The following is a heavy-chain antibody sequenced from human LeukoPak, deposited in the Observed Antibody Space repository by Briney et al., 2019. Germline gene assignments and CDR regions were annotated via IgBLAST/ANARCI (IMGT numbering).Heavy chain of an antibody. V-gene: IGHV3-23*01. CDR3: AKDFEGYSSSWYYFDY. D-gene: IGHD6-13*01. CDR2: ISGSGGRT. Sequence: WGSLRLSCAASGFTFNNYAMSWVRQAPGKGLEWVSTISGSGGRTYYADSVKGRFTISRDNSKNTLYLQMNSLRAEDTAIYYCAKDFEGYSSSWYYFDYWGQGTLVTVSS. J-gene: IGHJ4*02. CDR1: GFTFNNYA.